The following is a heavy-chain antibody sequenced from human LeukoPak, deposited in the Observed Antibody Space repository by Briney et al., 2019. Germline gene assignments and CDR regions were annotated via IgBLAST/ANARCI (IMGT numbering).Heavy chain of an antibody. Sequence: SETLSLTCTVSGGSLSSYYWSWIRQSAGKGLEWIGRIYTSGSTNYNPSLKSRVTMSVDTSKNQFSLKLSSVTAADTAVYYCARILGYDSSGYPNWYFDLWGRGTLVTVSS. J-gene: IGHJ2*01. V-gene: IGHV4-4*07. CDR3: ARILGYDSSGYPNWYFDL. D-gene: IGHD3-22*01. CDR1: GGSLSSYY. CDR2: IYTSGST.